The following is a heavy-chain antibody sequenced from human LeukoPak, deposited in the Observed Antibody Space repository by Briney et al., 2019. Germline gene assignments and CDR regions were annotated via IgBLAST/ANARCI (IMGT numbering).Heavy chain of an antibody. CDR2: ISGSGAGK. J-gene: IGHJ3*02. D-gene: IGHD4-17*01. CDR3: AKAAYGDYAGAFDI. V-gene: IGHV3-23*01. CDR1: GFTFSTYA. Sequence: GGSLRLSCAASGFTFSTYAMTWVRQAPGKGLEWVSSISGSGAGKFYAAPVRGRFTTSRDNSKNTLYVQMNSLRAEDTAVYYCAKAAYGDYAGAFDIWGQGTMVIVSS.